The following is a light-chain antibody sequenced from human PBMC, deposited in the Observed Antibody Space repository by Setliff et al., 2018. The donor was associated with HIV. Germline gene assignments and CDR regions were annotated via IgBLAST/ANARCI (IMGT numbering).Light chain of an antibody. Sequence: LAQPASVSGSPGQSITISCTGTSSDVGSYNLVSWYQQHPGKAPKLMIYEVSKRPSGVSNRFSGSKSGNTASLTISGLQAEDEADYFCCSYAGSSTPYVFGTGTKVTVL. CDR3: CSYAGSSTPYV. J-gene: IGLJ1*01. CDR2: EVS. V-gene: IGLV2-23*02. CDR1: SSDVGSYNL.